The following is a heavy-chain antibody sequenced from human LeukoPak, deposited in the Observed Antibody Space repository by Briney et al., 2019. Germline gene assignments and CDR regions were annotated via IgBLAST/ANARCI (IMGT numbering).Heavy chain of an antibody. CDR1: GYTFTGYY. D-gene: IGHD3-22*01. CDR3: ARETPVYYDSSGYSYYYYYMDV. J-gene: IGHJ6*03. CDR2: ISAYNGNT. Sequence: GASVKVSCKASGYTFTGYYMHWVRQAPGQGLEWMGWISAYNGNTNYAQKLQGRVTMTTDTSTSTAYMELRSLRSDDTAVYYCARETPVYYDSSGYSYYYYYMDVWGKGTTVTVSS. V-gene: IGHV1-18*04.